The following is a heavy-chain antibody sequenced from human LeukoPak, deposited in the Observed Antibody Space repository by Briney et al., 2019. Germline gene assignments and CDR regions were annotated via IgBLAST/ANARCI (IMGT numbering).Heavy chain of an antibody. CDR3: AREDDSWGPNNLDL. Sequence: SQTLSLTCAVSGGSISSYYWSWIRQPPGKGLEWIGYIYYSGSTNYNPSLKSRVTISVDASKNQFSLKLSSVTAADTAVYYCAREDDSWGPNNLDLWGQGTMVTVSS. CDR2: IYYSGST. D-gene: IGHD7-27*01. V-gene: IGHV4-59*01. CDR1: GGSISSYY. J-gene: IGHJ3*01.